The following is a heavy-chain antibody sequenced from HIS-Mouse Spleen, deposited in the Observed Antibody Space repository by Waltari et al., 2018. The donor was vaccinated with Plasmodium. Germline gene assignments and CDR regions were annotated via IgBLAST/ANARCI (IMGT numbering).Heavy chain of an antibody. CDR2: ISYDGSNK. CDR3: ARLYYDFWSGYYPYGMDV. V-gene: IGHV3-30*04. D-gene: IGHD3-3*01. CDR1: GFTFSSYA. J-gene: IGHJ6*02. Sequence: LVESGGGVVQPGRSLRLSCAASGFTFSSYAMHWVRQAPGKGLEWVAVISYDGSNKYYADSVKGRFTISRDNSKNTLYLQMNSLRAEDTAVYYCARLYYDFWSGYYPYGMDVWGQGTTVTVSS.